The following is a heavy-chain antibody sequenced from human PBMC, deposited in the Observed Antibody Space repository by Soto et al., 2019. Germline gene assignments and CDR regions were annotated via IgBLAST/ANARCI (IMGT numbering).Heavy chain of an antibody. D-gene: IGHD5-12*01. V-gene: IGHV3-15*01. CDR3: TTWLDSGFFDS. Sequence: EVQLVESGGGLVKPGGSLRLSCAASGFTFSNAWMNWVRQAPGKGLEWVGRIKRNIDDGTSAYAAPVKDRFSISRDDSKNMLYLRMNSLKTEDTAIYYCTTWLDSGFFDSWGQGTLVTVSS. J-gene: IGHJ4*02. CDR1: GFTFSNAW. CDR2: IKRNIDDGTS.